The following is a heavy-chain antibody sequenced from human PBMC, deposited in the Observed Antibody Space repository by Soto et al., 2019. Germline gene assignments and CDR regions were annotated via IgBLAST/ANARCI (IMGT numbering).Heavy chain of an antibody. V-gene: IGHV3-30*18. CDR2: MSYDGSSK. CDR1: GFNFSSFG. CDR3: AKDRGWSSADLEY. Sequence: GSLRLSCAASGFNFSSFGMHWVRQAPGKGLEWVALMSYDGSSKYYQDSLKGRFTISRDKSKNTLYLQMSSLRVEDTAVYYCAKDRGWSSADLEYWGQGTLVTVSS. D-gene: IGHD6-19*01. J-gene: IGHJ4*02.